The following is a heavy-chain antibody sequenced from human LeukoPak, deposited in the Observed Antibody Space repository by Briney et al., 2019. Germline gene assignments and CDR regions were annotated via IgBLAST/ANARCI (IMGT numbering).Heavy chain of an antibody. CDR2: ISTGSSYK. V-gene: IGHV3-21*01. CDR3: ARDLKYYDSSGFDY. Sequence: PGGSLRLSCAASGFSFSTYTMTWVRQAPGKGLEWISSISTGSSYKYYGDSVQGRFTISRDNAENSLFLQMNSLRPEDTAVYYCARDLKYYDSSGFDYWGQGTLVTVSS. J-gene: IGHJ4*02. CDR1: GFSFSTYT. D-gene: IGHD3-22*01.